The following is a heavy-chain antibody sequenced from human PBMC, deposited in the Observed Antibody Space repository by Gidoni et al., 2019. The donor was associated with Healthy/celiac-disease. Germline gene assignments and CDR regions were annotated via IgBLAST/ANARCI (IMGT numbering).Heavy chain of an antibody. CDR1: GFTFSSYA. D-gene: IGHD3-10*01. Sequence: EVQLLESGGGLVQPGGSLRLSCAASGFTFSSYAMSWVRQAPGKGLEWVSAISGSGGSTYYADSVKGRFTISRENSKNTLYLQMNSLRAEDTAVYHCAKDLLLWFGELGDGDYWGQGTLVTVSS. V-gene: IGHV3-23*01. J-gene: IGHJ4*02. CDR2: ISGSGGST. CDR3: AKDLLLWFGELGDGDY.